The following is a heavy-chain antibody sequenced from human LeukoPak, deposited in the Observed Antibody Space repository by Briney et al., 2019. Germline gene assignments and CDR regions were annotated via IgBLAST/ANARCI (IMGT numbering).Heavy chain of an antibody. CDR2: INHSGST. CDR1: GGSFSGYY. Sequence: SETLSLTCAVYGGSFSGYYWSWIRQPPGKGLEWIGEINHSGSTNYNPSLKSRVTISVDTSKNQFSLKLSSVTAADTAVYYCARGPNSNPYYFGYWGQGTLVTVSS. CDR3: ARGPNSNPYYFGY. D-gene: IGHD4-11*01. V-gene: IGHV4-34*01. J-gene: IGHJ4*02.